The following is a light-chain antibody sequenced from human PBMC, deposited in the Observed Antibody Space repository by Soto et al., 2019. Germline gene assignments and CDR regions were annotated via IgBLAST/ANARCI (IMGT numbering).Light chain of an antibody. Sequence: DIQITQSPSTLSASVGDRVKITCRASQSISSWLAWYQQKTGKAPKLLIYKASSLESGVPSRFSGSGYGTEFNLTISSLQTDDFATYYCQQYNSYSWTFGQGTKVDIK. V-gene: IGKV1-5*03. CDR2: KAS. J-gene: IGKJ1*01. CDR1: QSISSW. CDR3: QQYNSYSWT.